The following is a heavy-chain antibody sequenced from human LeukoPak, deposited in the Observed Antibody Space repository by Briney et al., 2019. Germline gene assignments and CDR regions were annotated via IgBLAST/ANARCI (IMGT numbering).Heavy chain of an antibody. CDR1: GYTFTSYY. V-gene: IGHV1-46*01. CDR2: INPSGGST. J-gene: IGHJ5*02. CDR3: ARDAYDFWSGSTNWFDP. D-gene: IGHD3-3*01. Sequence: ASVKVSCKASGYTFTSYYMHWVRQAPGQGLEWMGIINPSGGSTSYAQKFQGRVTMTRDTSTSTVYMELSSLRSEDTAVYYCARDAYDFWSGSTNWFDPWGQGTLVTVSS.